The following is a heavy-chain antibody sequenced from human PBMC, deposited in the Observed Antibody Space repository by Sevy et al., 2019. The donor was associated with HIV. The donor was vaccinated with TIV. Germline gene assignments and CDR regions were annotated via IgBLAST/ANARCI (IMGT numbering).Heavy chain of an antibody. Sequence: GESLKISCKGSEYSFRTYWIGWVRQMPGKGLEWMGIIYPDDSDTRYSPSFQGQVTISADKSINTAYLQWNSLRASDSAMYYCARHHASYGVTGYYYYSGLDVWGRGTTVTVSS. CDR1: EYSFRTYW. CDR2: IYPDDSDT. CDR3: ARHHASYGVTGYYYYSGLDV. J-gene: IGHJ6*02. V-gene: IGHV5-51*01. D-gene: IGHD4-17*01.